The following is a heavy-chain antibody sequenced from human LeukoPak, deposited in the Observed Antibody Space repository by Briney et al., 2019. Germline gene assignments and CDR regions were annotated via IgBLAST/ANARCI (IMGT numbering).Heavy chain of an antibody. CDR2: IYHSGST. D-gene: IGHD4-11*01. CDR3: ARVGSDYSNSRPPPYYYYYMDV. Sequence: PSETLSLTCAVSGYSISSGYCWGWIRQPPGKGLEWIGSIYHSGSTYYNPSLKSRVTISVDTSKNQFSLKLSPVTAADTAVYYCARVGSDYSNSRPPPYYYYYMDVWGKGTTVTVSS. J-gene: IGHJ6*03. CDR1: GYSISSGYC. V-gene: IGHV4-38-2*01.